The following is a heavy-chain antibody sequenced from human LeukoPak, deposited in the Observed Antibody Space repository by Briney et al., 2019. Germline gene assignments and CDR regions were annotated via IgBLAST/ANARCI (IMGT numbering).Heavy chain of an antibody. Sequence: SETLSLTCAVYGGSFSGYYWSWIRKPPGKGLEWIGEINHSGSTNYNPSLKSRVTISVDTSKNQFSLKLSSVTAADTAVYYCARGWMIGGPDYWGQGTLVTVSS. CDR2: INHSGST. D-gene: IGHD3-22*01. CDR3: ARGWMIGGPDY. CDR1: GGSFSGYY. J-gene: IGHJ4*02. V-gene: IGHV4-34*01.